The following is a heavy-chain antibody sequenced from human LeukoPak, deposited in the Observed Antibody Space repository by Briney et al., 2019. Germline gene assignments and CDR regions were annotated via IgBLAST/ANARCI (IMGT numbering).Heavy chain of an antibody. CDR2: INHSGST. CDR3: ARADYDFWSGYYFY. Sequence: SETLSLTCAVCGGSFSGYYWSWIRQPPGKGLEWIGEINHSGSTNYNPSLKSRVTISVDTSKNQFSLKLSSVTAADTAVYYCARADYDFWSGYYFYWGQGTLVTVSS. D-gene: IGHD3-3*01. J-gene: IGHJ4*02. CDR1: GGSFSGYY. V-gene: IGHV4-34*01.